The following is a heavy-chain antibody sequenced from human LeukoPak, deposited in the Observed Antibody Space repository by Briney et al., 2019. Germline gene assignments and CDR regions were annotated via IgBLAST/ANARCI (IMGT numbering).Heavy chain of an antibody. Sequence: GESLKVSCKGSGYSFTSYWIGWVRQMPGRGLEWMGRIAPSDSDTKCSPSFQGHVSISADKSISTAYLQWNTLQASDTAIYYCARHRPENSYGDKWGQGALVIVSS. J-gene: IGHJ4*02. CDR3: ARHRPENSYGDK. CDR2: IAPSDSDT. D-gene: IGHD5-18*01. V-gene: IGHV5-10-1*01. CDR1: GYSFTSYW.